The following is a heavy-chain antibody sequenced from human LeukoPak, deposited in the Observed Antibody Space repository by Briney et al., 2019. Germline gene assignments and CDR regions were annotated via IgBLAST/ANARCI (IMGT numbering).Heavy chain of an antibody. CDR1: GGSISSYY. D-gene: IGHD3-22*01. J-gene: IGHJ5*02. CDR2: IYYSGST. Sequence: SETLSLTCTVSGGSISSYYWSWIRQPPGKGLEWIGYIYYSGSTYYNPSLKSRVTISVDTSKNQFSLKLSSVAAADTAVYYCARAYYYDSSGYNWFDPWGQGTLVTVSS. V-gene: IGHV4-59*12. CDR3: ARAYYYDSSGYNWFDP.